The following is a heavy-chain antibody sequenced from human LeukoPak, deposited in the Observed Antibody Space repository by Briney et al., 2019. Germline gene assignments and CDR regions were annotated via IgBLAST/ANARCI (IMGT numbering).Heavy chain of an antibody. Sequence: GGSLRLSCAASGFTFSSYWMSWVRQAPGKGLEWVANIEQDGGEKYYVDSVKGRFTISRDNAKNSLYLQMNSLRAEDTAVYYCARDVAYYDFWSGYRGYYFDYWGQGTLVTVSS. CDR2: IEQDGGEK. CDR1: GFTFSSYW. J-gene: IGHJ4*02. V-gene: IGHV3-7*01. D-gene: IGHD3-3*01. CDR3: ARDVAYYDFWSGYRGYYFDY.